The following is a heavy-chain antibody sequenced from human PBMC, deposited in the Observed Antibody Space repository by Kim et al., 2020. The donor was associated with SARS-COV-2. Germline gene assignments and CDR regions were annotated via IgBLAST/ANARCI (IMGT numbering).Heavy chain of an antibody. Sequence: GGSLRLSCAASGFTFSSYAMHWVRQAPGKGLEWVAVIWYDGSNKYYADSVKGRFTISRDNSKNTLYLQMNSLRAEDTAVYYCANSLVVPAAMGPPAYYYYGMDVWGQGTTVTVSS. J-gene: IGHJ6*02. D-gene: IGHD2-2*01. CDR3: ANSLVVPAAMGPPAYYYYGMDV. CDR1: GFTFSSYA. V-gene: IGHV3-33*06. CDR2: IWYDGSNK.